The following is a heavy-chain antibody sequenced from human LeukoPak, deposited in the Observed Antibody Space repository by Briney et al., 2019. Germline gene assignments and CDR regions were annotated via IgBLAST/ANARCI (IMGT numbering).Heavy chain of an antibody. CDR3: AKKAYCGGDCYRPNFNWFDP. D-gene: IGHD2-21*02. Sequence: GGSLRLSCAASGFTFSSYWMTWVRQAPGKGLEWVGNINRDGSETYYADSVKGRFTISRDNSKNTLYLQMNSLRAEDTAVYYCAKKAYCGGDCYRPNFNWFDPWGQGTLVTVSS. CDR1: GFTFSSYW. J-gene: IGHJ5*02. V-gene: IGHV3-7*05. CDR2: INRDGSET.